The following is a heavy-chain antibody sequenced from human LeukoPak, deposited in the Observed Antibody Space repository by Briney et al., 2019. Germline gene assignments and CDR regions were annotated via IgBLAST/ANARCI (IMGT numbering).Heavy chain of an antibody. CDR3: ARGGYYSQVDC. V-gene: IGHV3-7*01. J-gene: IGHJ4*02. CDR2: IKQDGSEK. CDR1: GFTFSSYW. Sequence: GGSLRLSXAASGFTFSSYWMSWVRQSPGKGLEWVANIKQDGSEKYYVDSVKGRFTIFRDNTKNSLYLQMNSLRGEDTAVYYCARGGYYSQVDCWGQGTLVTVSS. D-gene: IGHD3-22*01.